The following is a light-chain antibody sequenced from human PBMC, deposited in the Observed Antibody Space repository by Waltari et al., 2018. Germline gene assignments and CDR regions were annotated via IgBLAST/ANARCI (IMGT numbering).Light chain of an antibody. CDR1: QSVYSRF. J-gene: IGKJ4*01. CDR3: QQYDSTPLT. Sequence: EIVLTQSPGTLSLSPGERATLSCRASQSVYSRFFAWYQQKHGQAPRRLISGTTTRATGIPDRFSGSGSGTNFTLTISRLEPEDFAVYYWQQYDSTPLTFGGGTKVEIK. V-gene: IGKV3-20*01. CDR2: GTT.